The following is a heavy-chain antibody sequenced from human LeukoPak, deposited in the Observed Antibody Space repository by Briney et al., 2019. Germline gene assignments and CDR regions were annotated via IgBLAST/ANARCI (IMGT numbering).Heavy chain of an antibody. D-gene: IGHD2-2*01. CDR1: GYTFTGYY. CDR2: INPNSGGT. Sequence: ASVKVSCKASGYTFTGYYMHWVRQAPGQGLEWMGWINPNSGGTNYAQKFQGRVTMTRDTSISTAYMELSRLRSDDTAVYYCAREGIFCSSTSCNDRDFFDFGAQGKMATV. CDR3: AREGIFCSSTSCNDRDFFDF. V-gene: IGHV1-2*02. J-gene: IGHJ3*01.